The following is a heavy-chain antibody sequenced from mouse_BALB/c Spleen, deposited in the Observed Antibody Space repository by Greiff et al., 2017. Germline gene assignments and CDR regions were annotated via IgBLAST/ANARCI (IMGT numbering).Heavy chain of an antibody. CDR3: ARGDGESFDY. CDR1: GFTFSSYA. D-gene: IGHD2-3*01. CDR2: ISSGGST. J-gene: IGHJ2*01. Sequence: EVKLVESGGGLVKPGGSLKLSCAASGFTFSSYAMSWVRQTPEKRLEWVASISSGGSTYYPDSVKGRFTISRDNARNILYLQMSSLRSEDTAMYYCARGDGESFDYWGQGTTLTVSS. V-gene: IGHV5-6-5*01.